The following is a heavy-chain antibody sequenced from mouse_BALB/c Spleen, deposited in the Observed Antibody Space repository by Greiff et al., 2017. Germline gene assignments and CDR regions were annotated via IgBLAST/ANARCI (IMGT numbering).Heavy chain of an antibody. V-gene: IGHV5-9-4*01. CDR3: ARGGYDGYAMDY. CDR1: GFTFSSYA. Sequence: EVHLVESGGGLVKPGGSLKLSCAASGFTFSSYAMSWVRQSPEKRLEWVAEISSGGSYTYYPDTVTGRFTISRDNAKNTLYLEMSSLRSEDTAMYYCARGGYDGYAMDYWGQGTSVTVSS. D-gene: IGHD2-2*01. CDR2: ISSGGSYT. J-gene: IGHJ4*01.